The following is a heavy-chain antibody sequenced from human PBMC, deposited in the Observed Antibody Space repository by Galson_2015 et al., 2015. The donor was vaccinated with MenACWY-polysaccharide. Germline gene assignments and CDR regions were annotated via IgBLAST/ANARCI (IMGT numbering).Heavy chain of an antibody. CDR2: MNPNSGNT. D-gene: IGHD2-21*01. CDR3: ARIIARKYTFADS. V-gene: IGHV1-8*01. J-gene: IGHJ4*02. Sequence: SVKVSCKASGYKFSSYDINWVRQASGQGLEWMGWMNPNSGNTGYAQKFQGRVAMTRDTATSTAYMELRMLRYDDTAVYYCARIIARKYTFADSWGQGTLVSVS. CDR1: GYKFSSYD.